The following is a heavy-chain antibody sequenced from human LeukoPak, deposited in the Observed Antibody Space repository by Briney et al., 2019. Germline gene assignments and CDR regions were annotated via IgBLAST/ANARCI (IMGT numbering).Heavy chain of an antibody. Sequence: ASVKVSCKASGYTFTSYGMSWVRQAPGQGLEWMGWISAYNGNTNYAQKLQGRVTMTTDTSTSTAYMELRSLRSDDTAVYYCARPDYYDSSCYLNYLRQGTLVTVSS. CDR2: ISAYNGNT. J-gene: IGHJ4*02. CDR3: ARPDYYDSSCYLNY. CDR1: GYTFTSYG. V-gene: IGHV1-18*01. D-gene: IGHD3-22*01.